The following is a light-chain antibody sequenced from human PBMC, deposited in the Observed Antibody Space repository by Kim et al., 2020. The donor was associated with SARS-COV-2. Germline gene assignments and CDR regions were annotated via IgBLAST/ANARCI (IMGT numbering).Light chain of an antibody. V-gene: IGLV3-9*01. J-gene: IGLJ2*01. CDR2: RDS. Sequence: SYELTQPLSVSVALGQTARITCGGNNIGSKNVHWYQQKPGQAPVLVNYRDSNRPSGIPERFSGSNSGNTATLTISRAQAGDEADYYCQVWDSSTVVFGGGTQLTVL. CDR3: QVWDSSTVV. CDR1: NIGSKN.